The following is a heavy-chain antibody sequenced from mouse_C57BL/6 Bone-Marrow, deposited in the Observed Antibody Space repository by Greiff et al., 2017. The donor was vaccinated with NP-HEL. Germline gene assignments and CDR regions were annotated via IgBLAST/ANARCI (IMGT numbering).Heavy chain of an antibody. Sequence: QVQLQQSGAGLVRPWASVTLSCKASGYSFTDYYLCWGKQRPAERLQWWAGILPGDGNTYYNEKFKGKVTLTAEKSSSTAYMQLSSLTSEDSAVYIGAREQLRHPAWFAYGGQGTLVTVSA. CDR1: GYSFTDYY. J-gene: IGHJ3*01. CDR2: ILPGDGNT. D-gene: IGHD3-2*02. V-gene: IGHV1-76*01. CDR3: AREQLRHPAWFAY.